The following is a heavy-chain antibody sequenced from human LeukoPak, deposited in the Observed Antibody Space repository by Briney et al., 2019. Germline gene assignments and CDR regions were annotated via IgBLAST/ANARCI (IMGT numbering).Heavy chain of an antibody. Sequence: GGSLRLSCVDSGFTFNNYWMSWVRQAPGKGLEWVANIKQDGSEKYYVDSVRGRFTISRDNAKKSLYLQMNSLRGEDTAVYYCTRGGGEFDPWGQGTLVTVSS. CDR2: IKQDGSEK. CDR3: TRGGGEFDP. D-gene: IGHD6-25*01. J-gene: IGHJ5*02. CDR1: GFTFNNYW. V-gene: IGHV3-7*01.